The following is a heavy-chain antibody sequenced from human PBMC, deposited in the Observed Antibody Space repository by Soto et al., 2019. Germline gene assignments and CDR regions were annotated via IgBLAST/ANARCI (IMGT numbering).Heavy chain of an antibody. Sequence: GGSLRLSCTVSGLPFTSYWMHWVCQAPGKGLVWVSRILSDGSSPGYAASVSGRFIISRDSAKSTVSLQMNSLRAEDTAVYYCAIVASNLCFDFWGQGALVTVSS. J-gene: IGHJ4*02. CDR3: AIVASNLCFDF. CDR1: GLPFTSYW. V-gene: IGHV3-74*01. CDR2: ILSDGSSP.